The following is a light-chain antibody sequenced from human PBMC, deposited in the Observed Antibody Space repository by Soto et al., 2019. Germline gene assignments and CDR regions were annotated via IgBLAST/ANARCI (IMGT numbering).Light chain of an antibody. Sequence: DIQMTQSPSTLSASVGDRVAITCRASQSISQWVAWYQQKPGRAPEVLIYDASSLESGVPSRFSGSGAGTEFTLTISSLQPDDFATYYCQQYNSYSVTFGQGTKVDIK. J-gene: IGKJ1*01. CDR1: QSISQW. CDR2: DAS. CDR3: QQYNSYSVT. V-gene: IGKV1-5*01.